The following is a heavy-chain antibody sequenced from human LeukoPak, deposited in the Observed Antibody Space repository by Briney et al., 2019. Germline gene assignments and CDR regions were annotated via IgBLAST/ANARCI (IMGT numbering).Heavy chain of an antibody. CDR1: GFTFSSYE. D-gene: IGHD6-6*01. J-gene: IGHJ4*02. CDR3: ARTGQLANDY. CDR2: ISSSGSTI. V-gene: IGHV3-48*03. Sequence: PGGSLRLSCAASGFTFSSYEMNWVRQAPGKGLEWVSYISSSGSTIYYADSVKGRFTISRDNAKNSLYLQMNSLRAEDTAVYYCARTGQLANDYWGQGTLVTVSS.